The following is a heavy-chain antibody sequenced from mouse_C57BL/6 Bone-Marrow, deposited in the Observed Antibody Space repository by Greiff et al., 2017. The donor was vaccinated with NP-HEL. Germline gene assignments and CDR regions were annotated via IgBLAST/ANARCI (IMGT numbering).Heavy chain of an antibody. Sequence: QVQLQQPGAELVMPGASVKLSCKASGYTFTSYWLYWVKQRPGQGLVWIGEIDPSDSYTNYNQKLKGKSTLTVDKSTSTDYMQISSLTSEDSAVYDCARWTYYDSSEHYCDDWGKGTTLTVSS. CDR3: ARWTYYDSSEHYCDD. D-gene: IGHD1-1*01. CDR2: IDPSDSYT. J-gene: IGHJ2*01. CDR1: GYTFTSYW. V-gene: IGHV1-69*01.